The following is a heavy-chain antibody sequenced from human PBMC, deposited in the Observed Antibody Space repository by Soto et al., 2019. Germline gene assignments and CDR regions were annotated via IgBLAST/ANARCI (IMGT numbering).Heavy chain of an antibody. D-gene: IGHD1-26*01. J-gene: IGHJ6*02. CDR1: GGTLSRFA. CDR2: IIPILGTA. V-gene: IGHV1-69*01. CDR3: AGRKGAEVYYFYGMEV. Sequence: QVQLEQSGAEVKKPGSSVKVSCRASGGTLSRFAVSWVRQAPGQGLEWMGGIIPILGTADHAPKFQGRVTITADESTGTVYMELSSLRSEDTAVYYCAGRKGAEVYYFYGMEVWGRGTTVIVAS.